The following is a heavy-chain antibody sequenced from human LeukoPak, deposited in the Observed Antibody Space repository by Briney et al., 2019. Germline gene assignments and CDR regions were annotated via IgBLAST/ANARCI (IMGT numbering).Heavy chain of an antibody. J-gene: IGHJ4*02. CDR3: ARRGSYYDILTGYSYYFDY. CDR1: GGSFSGYY. V-gene: IGHV4-34*01. D-gene: IGHD3-9*01. CDR2: INHSGST. Sequence: SETLSLTCAVYGGSFSGYYWSWIRQPPGKGLEWIGEINHSGSTNYNPSLKSRVTMSVDTSKNQFSLKLSSVTAADTAVYYCARRGSYYDILTGYSYYFDYWGQGTLVTVSS.